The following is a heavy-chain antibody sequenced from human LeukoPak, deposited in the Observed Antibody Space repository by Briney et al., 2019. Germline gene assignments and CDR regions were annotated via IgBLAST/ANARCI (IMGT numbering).Heavy chain of an antibody. D-gene: IGHD2/OR15-2a*01. V-gene: IGHV5-51*01. CDR1: GYIFTSYW. CDR3: ARQLHSIDY. Sequence: KRGXSLQISCKGSGYIFTSYWIGWVRQLPGKGLEWMGIIYPGDSDTRYSPSFQGQVTISADKSISTAYLQWSSLKASDTAMYYCARQLHSIDYWGQGTLVTVSS. CDR2: IYPGDSDT. J-gene: IGHJ4*02.